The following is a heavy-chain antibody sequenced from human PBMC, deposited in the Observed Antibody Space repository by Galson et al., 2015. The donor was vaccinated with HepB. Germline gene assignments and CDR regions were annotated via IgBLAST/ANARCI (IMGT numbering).Heavy chain of an antibody. CDR3: ARAVNHYDSSGYYPNY. CDR1: GFTFSAYG. D-gene: IGHD3-22*01. J-gene: IGHJ4*02. Sequence: SLRLSCAASGFTFSAYGMHWVRQAPGKGLEWVAIIWYGGSNKFYADSVKGRFTISRDNSKNTLYLQMDSLRGEDTAVYYCARAVNHYDSSGYYPNYWGRGTLVTVSS. CDR2: IWYGGSNK. V-gene: IGHV3-33*08.